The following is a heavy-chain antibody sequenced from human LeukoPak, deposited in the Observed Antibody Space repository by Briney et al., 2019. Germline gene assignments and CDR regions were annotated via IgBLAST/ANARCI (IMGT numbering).Heavy chain of an antibody. Sequence: SQTLSLTCAISGDSVSINSAVWNWIRQSPSRGLERLGRTYFRSKWYIEYAASVKSRITINPDTSKNQFSLQLNPVTSEDTAVYYCARSFSGAIDYWGQGTLVTVSS. CDR3: ARSFSGAIDY. CDR1: GDSVSINSAV. CDR2: TYFRSKWYI. D-gene: IGHD3-10*01. J-gene: IGHJ4*02. V-gene: IGHV6-1*01.